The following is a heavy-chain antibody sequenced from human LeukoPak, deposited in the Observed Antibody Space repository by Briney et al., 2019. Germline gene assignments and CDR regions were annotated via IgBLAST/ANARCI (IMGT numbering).Heavy chain of an antibody. CDR2: FDPEDGET. CDR1: GYTLTELS. CDR3: ARGASGVYTVTTSWFDP. V-gene: IGHV1-24*01. D-gene: IGHD4-17*01. J-gene: IGHJ5*02. Sequence: GASVKVSCKVSGYTLTELSMHWVRQAPGKGLEWMGGFDPEDGETIYAQKFQGRVTMTEDTSTDTAYMELSSLRSEDTAVYYCARGASGVYTVTTSWFDPWGQGTLVTVSS.